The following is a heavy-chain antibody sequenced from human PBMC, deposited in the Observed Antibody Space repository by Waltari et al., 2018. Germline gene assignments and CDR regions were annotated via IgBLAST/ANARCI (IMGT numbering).Heavy chain of an antibody. V-gene: IGHV3-7*01. CDR2: IKQDGGET. CDR3: ARNSAGGGNTAYRTYDV. J-gene: IGHJ3*01. Sequence: VQLVESGGELVPPGGSLRLPCVTSGFSLSLYWMTWFRQAPGKGLEWVASIKQDGGETLYVDSVKGRFTISRDNAKNSLYLQMNTLRAEDTSLYYCARNSAGGGNTAYRTYDVWGHGTLVTVSS. CDR1: GFSLSLYW. D-gene: IGHD2-15*01.